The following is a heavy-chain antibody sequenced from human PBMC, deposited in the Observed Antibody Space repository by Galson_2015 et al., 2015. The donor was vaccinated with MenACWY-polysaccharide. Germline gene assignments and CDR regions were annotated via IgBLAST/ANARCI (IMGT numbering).Heavy chain of an antibody. J-gene: IGHJ3*02. Sequence: SLRLSCAASGFIFSNAWMSWVRQAPGKGLEWVGRTKTKAAGGTTDYAAPVKGRFSISRDDSKNTLYLQMNSLKTEDSAVYYCTTSDAFDIWGQGTMVTVSS. CDR1: GFIFSNAW. CDR3: TTSDAFDI. CDR2: TKTKAAGGTT. V-gene: IGHV3-15*01.